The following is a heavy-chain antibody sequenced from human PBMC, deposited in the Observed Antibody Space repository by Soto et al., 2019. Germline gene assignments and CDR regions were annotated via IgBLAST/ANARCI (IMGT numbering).Heavy chain of an antibody. CDR1: GGSISSSSYY. V-gene: IGHV4-39*01. D-gene: IGHD2-8*01. CDR2: IYYSGST. CDR3: AGVLDYHYCMDV. Sequence: QLQLQESGPGLVKPSETLSLTCTVSGGSISSSSYYWGWIRQPPGKGLEWIGSIYYSGSTYYNPSLKSRITISVDTSKSQFSLRLSSVTAADTAVYYCAGVLDYHYCMDVWGKGTTVTVSS. J-gene: IGHJ6*03.